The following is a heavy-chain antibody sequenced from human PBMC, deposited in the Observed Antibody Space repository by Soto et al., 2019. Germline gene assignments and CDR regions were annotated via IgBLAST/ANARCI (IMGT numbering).Heavy chain of an antibody. CDR2: TYPDGTT. D-gene: IGHD5-18*01. CDR1: GGSFSDRRYS. Sequence: QLQLLESGSRLLKPSQTLSLTCAVSGGSFSDRRYSWSWIRQPPGKGLEWIGYTYPDGTTYYNTSLVSRVTISADMTKSQFSLPLTSVTAADTAVYYCARTYSYGVFEYWGQGSLVTVSS. V-gene: IGHV4-30-2*01. CDR3: ARTYSYGVFEY. J-gene: IGHJ4*02.